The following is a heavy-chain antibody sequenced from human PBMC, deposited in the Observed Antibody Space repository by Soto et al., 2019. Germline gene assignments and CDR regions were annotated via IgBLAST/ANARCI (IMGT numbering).Heavy chain of an antibody. CDR3: ARSPLYYESLTAYSYYYGMDV. CDR2: IYPGDSDT. CDR1: GYSFTSYW. J-gene: IGHJ6*02. Sequence: ESLKISCKGSGYSFTSYWIGWVRQMPGKGLEWMGIIYPGDSDTRYSPSFQGQVTISADKSISPAYLQWSSLKASDTAMYYCARSPLYYESLTAYSYYYGMDVWGQGTTGTVSS. V-gene: IGHV5-51*01. D-gene: IGHD3-9*01.